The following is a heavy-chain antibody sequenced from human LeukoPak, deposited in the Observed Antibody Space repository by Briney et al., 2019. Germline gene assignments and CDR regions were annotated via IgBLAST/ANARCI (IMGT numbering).Heavy chain of an antibody. J-gene: IGHJ4*02. CDR3: ARDRYYYISGSYRLFDY. V-gene: IGHV4-4*07. Sequence: PSETLPLTCTVSGGSLTSYYWSWIRQPAGKGLEWIGRIHTSGSTNYNPSLKSRVTMSVDTSKNQFSLKLSSVTAADTAVYYCARDRYYYISGSYRLFDYWGQGTLVTVSS. CDR2: IHTSGST. CDR1: GGSLTSYY. D-gene: IGHD3-10*01.